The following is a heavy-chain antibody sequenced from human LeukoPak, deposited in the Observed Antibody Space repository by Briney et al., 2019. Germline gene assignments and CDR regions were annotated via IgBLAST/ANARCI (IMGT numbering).Heavy chain of an antibody. CDR2: TTGTGANT. Sequence: GGSLRLSCAASGFTVKNYGVSWVRQAPARGVQWVADTTGTGANTYYAASVKGRFTISRDNSKNTLYLQMNSLRGEHTAVYSCAKRYGLGSSPFDYWGQGALVTVSS. CDR1: GFTVKNYG. J-gene: IGHJ4*02. CDR3: AKRYGLGSSPFDY. V-gene: IGHV3-23*01. D-gene: IGHD3-10*01.